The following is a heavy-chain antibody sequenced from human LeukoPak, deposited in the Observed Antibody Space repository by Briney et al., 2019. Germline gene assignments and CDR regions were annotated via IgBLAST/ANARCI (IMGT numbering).Heavy chain of an antibody. CDR2: ISGSGGST. V-gene: IGHV3-23*01. Sequence: GGSLRLSCAASGFTFSSYAMSWVRQAPGKGLEWVSAISGSGGSTYYADSVKGRFAISRDNSKNTLYLQMNSLRTEDTAVYYCAKRGVGTSNAYFDYWGQGTLVAVSS. J-gene: IGHJ4*02. CDR1: GFTFSSYA. D-gene: IGHD1-26*01. CDR3: AKRGVGTSNAYFDY.